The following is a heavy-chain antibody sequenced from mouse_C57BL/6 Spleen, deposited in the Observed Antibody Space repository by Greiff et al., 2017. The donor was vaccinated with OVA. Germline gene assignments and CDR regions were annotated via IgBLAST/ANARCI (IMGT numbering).Heavy chain of an antibody. V-gene: IGHV1-15*01. D-gene: IGHD5-1*01. CDR2: IDPETGGT. Sequence: VKLMESGAELVRPGASVTLSCKASGYTFTDYEMHWVKQTPVHGLEWIGAIDPETGGTAYNQKFKGKAILTADKSSSTAYMELRSLTSEDSAVYYCTGVRYWGQGTLVTVSA. CDR3: TGVRY. J-gene: IGHJ3*01. CDR1: GYTFTDYE.